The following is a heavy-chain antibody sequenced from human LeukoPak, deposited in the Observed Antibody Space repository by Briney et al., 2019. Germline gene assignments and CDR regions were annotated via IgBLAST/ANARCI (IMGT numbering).Heavy chain of an antibody. V-gene: IGHV4-39*07. CDR1: GGSISSSSYY. CDR3: ARVAGRYTNYFDY. D-gene: IGHD1-1*01. CDR2: IYYSGST. J-gene: IGHJ4*02. Sequence: SETLSLTCTVSGGSISSSSYYWGWIRQPPGKGLEWIGGIYYSGSTNYNPSLKSRVTISVDTSKNQFSLKLSSVTAADTAVYYCARVAGRYTNYFDYWGQGTLVTVSS.